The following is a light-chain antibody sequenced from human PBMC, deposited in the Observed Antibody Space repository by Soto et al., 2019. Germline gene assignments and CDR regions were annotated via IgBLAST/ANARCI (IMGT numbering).Light chain of an antibody. V-gene: IGKV1-5*03. J-gene: IGKJ1*01. Sequence: DIQMTQSPSTLSGSVGDRVTITCRASQTIGSWLVWYQQKPGKAPKIVIYKASSLKSGVPSRFSGSGSGTDFTLTISSLQPDDFATYYCQQYNSFSGAFGQGTKVELK. CDR2: KAS. CDR1: QTIGSW. CDR3: QQYNSFSGA.